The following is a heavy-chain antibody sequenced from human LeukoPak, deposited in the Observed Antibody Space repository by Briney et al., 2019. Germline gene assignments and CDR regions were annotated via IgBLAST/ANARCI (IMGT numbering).Heavy chain of an antibody. Sequence: SVKDSCKASGGTFSSYAICWVRQAPGQRLEWMGRITLILSRANDAQKVQGRVTMTTDKSTSTAYMELSSLRSEDTAVYYWAKTVVVMSDALCCYGMDVWGQGATVTVSS. CDR3: AKTVVVMSDALCCYGMDV. V-gene: IGHV1-69*04. CDR2: ITLILSRA. J-gene: IGHJ6*02. D-gene: IGHD3-22*01. CDR1: GGTFSSYA.